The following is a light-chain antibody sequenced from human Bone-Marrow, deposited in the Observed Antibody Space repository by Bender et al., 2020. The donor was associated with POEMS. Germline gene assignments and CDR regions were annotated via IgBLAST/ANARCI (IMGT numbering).Light chain of an antibody. CDR2: LNSDGSH. Sequence: QLVLTQSPSASASLGASVKLTCTLSSGHSSYAIAWHQQQPEKGPRFLMKLNSDGSHTKGDGIPERFSGSSSGNTATLTISSVEAGDEADYYCQTWHFISDQWVFGGGTKLTVL. J-gene: IGLJ3*02. CDR1: SGHSSYA. V-gene: IGLV4-69*01. CDR3: QTWHFISDQWV.